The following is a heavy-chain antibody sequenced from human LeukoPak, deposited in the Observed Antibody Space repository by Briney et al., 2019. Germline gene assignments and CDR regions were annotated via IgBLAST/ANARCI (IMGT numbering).Heavy chain of an antibody. V-gene: IGHV1-8*01. D-gene: IGHD6-13*01. Sequence: GASVKVSCKASGYTFTSSDINWVRQATGQGLEWMGWINPKSGRTGYAKKFQARVSMTMNTSIRTAYMEVSSLRFEDKAVYYCARGRSGLAAAGTYDYWGQGTLITVSS. CDR1: GYTFTSSD. CDR3: ARGRSGLAAAGTYDY. J-gene: IGHJ4*02. CDR2: INPKSGRT.